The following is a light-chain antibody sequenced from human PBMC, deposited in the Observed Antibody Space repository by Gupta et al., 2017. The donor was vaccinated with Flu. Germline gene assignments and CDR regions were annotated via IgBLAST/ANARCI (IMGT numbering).Light chain of an antibody. CDR3: QRRHNGHPFFT. CDR2: DAS. CDR1: QSISPY. V-gene: IGKV3-11*01. Sequence: TLSLFPGERATLSCRASQSISPYLAWYKKNPGQAPRLLIYDASNRSTGINAMFSGSGDGTDFTLTIISREPEDFAVYYCQRRHNGHPFFTFGHGTKVDIK. J-gene: IGKJ3*01.